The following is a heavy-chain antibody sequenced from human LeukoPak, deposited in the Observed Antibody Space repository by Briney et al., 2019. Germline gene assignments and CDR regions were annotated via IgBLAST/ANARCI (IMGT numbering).Heavy chain of an antibody. Sequence: GGSLRLSCAASGFTFSSYWMSWVRQAPGKGLEWVSGISDSGISIYYADSVKGRFTISRDNSKSTLYLQMNNLRVEDTALYYCVKGERYLSTSYDYWGQGALVTVSS. CDR3: VKGERYLSTSYDY. D-gene: IGHD2-2*01. CDR2: ISDSGISI. J-gene: IGHJ4*02. CDR1: GFTFSSYW. V-gene: IGHV3-23*01.